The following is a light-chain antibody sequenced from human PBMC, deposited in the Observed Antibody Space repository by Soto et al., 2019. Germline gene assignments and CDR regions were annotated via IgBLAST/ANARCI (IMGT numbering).Light chain of an antibody. J-gene: IGKJ1*01. CDR3: QQYNNWPRT. V-gene: IGKV3-15*01. CDR2: GAS. CDR1: QSVSSY. Sequence: EIVLTQSLATLSLSPGERATLSCRASQSVSSYLAWYQHQPGQAPRLLIYGASTRATGIPARFSGSGSGTEFTLTISSLQSEDFAVYYCQQYNNWPRTFGQGTKVDIK.